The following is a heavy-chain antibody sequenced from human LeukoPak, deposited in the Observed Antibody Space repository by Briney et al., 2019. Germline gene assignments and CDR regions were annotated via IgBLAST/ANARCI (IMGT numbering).Heavy chain of an antibody. D-gene: IGHD1-26*01. CDR3: ARTVGARTFYCDS. CDR1: GGSISSGVYY. V-gene: IGHV4-31*03. J-gene: IGHJ4*01. Sequence: SQTLSLTCTVSGGSISSGVYYWTWIRQHPGKGLEWIGNIFYTGRISYNPSLKSRVTISVDTSKNQFSLKLTSVTAADTAVYYCARTVGARTFYCDSWGHGTLVSVSP. CDR2: IFYTGRI.